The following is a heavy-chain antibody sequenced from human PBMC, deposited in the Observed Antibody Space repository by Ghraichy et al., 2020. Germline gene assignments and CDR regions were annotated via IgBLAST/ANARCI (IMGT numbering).Heavy chain of an antibody. CDR3: ARDQGADRDAFDI. Sequence: ASVKVSCKASGYTFTTYGISWVRQAPGQGLEWMGWISVYNGNTNYAQKLQGRVTMTTDTSTSTAYMELRSLRPDDTAVYYCARDQGADRDAFDIWGQGTMVTVSS. V-gene: IGHV1-18*01. J-gene: IGHJ3*02. CDR1: GYTFTTYG. CDR2: ISVYNGNT.